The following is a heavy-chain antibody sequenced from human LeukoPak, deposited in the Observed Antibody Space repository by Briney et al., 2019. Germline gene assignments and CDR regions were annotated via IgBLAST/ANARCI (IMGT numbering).Heavy chain of an antibody. V-gene: IGHV4-31*03. CDR3: ARVVAYDSTGYYLYYFDY. J-gene: IGHJ4*02. Sequence: SETLSLTCTVSGGSISSGGYYWSWIRQHPGKGLEWIGYIHYSGDTYYSPSLKSRLTISVDTSKNQFSLRLRSVTAADRDVYYCARVVAYDSTGYYLYYFDYWGQGTLVTVAA. CDR2: IHYSGDT. D-gene: IGHD3-22*01. CDR1: GGSISSGGYY.